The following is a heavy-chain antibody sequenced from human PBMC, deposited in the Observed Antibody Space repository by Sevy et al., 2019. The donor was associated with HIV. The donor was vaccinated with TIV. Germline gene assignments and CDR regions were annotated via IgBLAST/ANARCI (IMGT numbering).Heavy chain of an antibody. J-gene: IGHJ6*02. CDR3: AERTNDVYYYGMDV. V-gene: IGHV6-1*01. CDR2: TYYRSKWFN. Sequence: KQSQTLSLTCAISGDSVSSYRASWNWIRQSPSRGLEWLGRTYYRSKWFNDYATSVKSRITINADTSKNQFSLQLNSVTPEETAVYYCAERTNDVYYYGMDVWAQGTTVTVSS. CDR1: GDSVSSYRAS.